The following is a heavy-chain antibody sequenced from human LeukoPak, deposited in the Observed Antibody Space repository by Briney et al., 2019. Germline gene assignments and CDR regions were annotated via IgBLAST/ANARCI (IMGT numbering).Heavy chain of an antibody. CDR3: AELGITMIGDV. D-gene: IGHD3-10*02. Sequence: GGSLRLSCAASGFTFRDYYMSWIRQAPGKGLEWVSYISSSATTIYYADSVKGRFTISRDNAKNSLYLQMNSLRAEDTAVYYCAELGITMIGDVWGKGTTVTISS. V-gene: IGHV3-11*04. J-gene: IGHJ6*04. CDR1: GFTFRDYY. CDR2: ISSSATTI.